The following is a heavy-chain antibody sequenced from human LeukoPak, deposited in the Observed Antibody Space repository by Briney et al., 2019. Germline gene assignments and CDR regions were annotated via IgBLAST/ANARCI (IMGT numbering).Heavy chain of an antibody. CDR2: IWSDGGNK. D-gene: IGHD1-26*01. Sequence: PGESLRLSCAASGFSFNTFGMHWVRQAPGKGLEWVAVIWSDGGNKYYADSVKGRFAISRDNSKNTLFLQMSSLRADDTAVYYCARRQSGKYPFDYWGQGTLVTVSS. J-gene: IGHJ4*02. V-gene: IGHV3-33*01. CDR1: GFSFNTFG. CDR3: ARRQSGKYPFDY.